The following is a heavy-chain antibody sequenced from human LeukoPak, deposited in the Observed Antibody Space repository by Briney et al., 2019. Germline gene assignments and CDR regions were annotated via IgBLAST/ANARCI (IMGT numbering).Heavy chain of an antibody. CDR1: GFTFSDYS. CDR3: VRLGGNDSDY. D-gene: IGHD1-26*01. Sequence: GGSLRLSCSASGFTFSDYSMHWVRQAPGKGLEYVSAIRSNGGGTNYADSVKGRFTISRDNSKNTLYLQMSSLRVEDTAVYYCVRLGGNDSDYWGQGILVTVSS. J-gene: IGHJ4*02. V-gene: IGHV3-64D*06. CDR2: IRSNGGGT.